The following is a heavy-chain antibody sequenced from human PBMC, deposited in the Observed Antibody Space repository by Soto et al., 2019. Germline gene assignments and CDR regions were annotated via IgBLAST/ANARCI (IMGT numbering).Heavy chain of an antibody. Sequence: SETLSLTCTLSGGSFSPNYWAWIRQPPGKGLEWIGYIYYSGSTTYNPSLKSRVTISVDTSKNQFSLKLTSVTAADTAVYYCARDKITGLFDYWGQGTLVTVSS. J-gene: IGHJ4*02. CDR2: IYYSGST. CDR3: ARDKITGLFDY. D-gene: IGHD2-8*02. V-gene: IGHV4-59*12. CDR1: GGSFSPNY.